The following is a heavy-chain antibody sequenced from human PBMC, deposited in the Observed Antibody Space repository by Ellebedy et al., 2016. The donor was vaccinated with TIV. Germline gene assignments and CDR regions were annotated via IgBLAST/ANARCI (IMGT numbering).Heavy chain of an antibody. V-gene: IGHV1-46*01. J-gene: IGHJ4*02. CDR2: INPSGGST. CDR3: ARVNREQWLVPKEQYYFDY. CDR1: GYTFTSYY. D-gene: IGHD6-19*01. Sequence: ASVKVSCXASGYTFTSYYMHWVRQAPGQGLEWMGIINPSGGSTSYAQKFQGRVTMTRDTSTSTVYMELSRLRSEDTAVYYCARVNREQWLVPKEQYYFDYWGQGTLVTVSS.